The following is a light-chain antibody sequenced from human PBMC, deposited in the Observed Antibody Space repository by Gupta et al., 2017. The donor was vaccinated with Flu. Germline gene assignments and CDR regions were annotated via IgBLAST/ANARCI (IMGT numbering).Light chain of an antibody. J-gene: IGLJ3*02. CDR3: SSYTRKINWV. CDR1: SSDVGGYNH. V-gene: IGLV2-14*01. Sequence: QSAQTQPASVSGSPGQSITISCTGTSSDVGGYNHVSWYQQHPGKAPKLLIYEVNNRPLGVSNRFSGSKSANTASLTISGLQTEDEATYYCSSYTRKINWVFGGGTKLTVL. CDR2: EVN.